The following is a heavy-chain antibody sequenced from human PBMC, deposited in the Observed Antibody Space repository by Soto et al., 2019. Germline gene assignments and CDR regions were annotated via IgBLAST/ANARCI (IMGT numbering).Heavy chain of an antibody. D-gene: IGHD2-15*01. J-gene: IGHJ6*02. CDR3: ARGLRIPYYGMDV. CDR2: INHSGST. Sequence: LSETLSLTCAVYGGSFSGYYWSWIRQPPGKGLEWIGEINHSGSTNYNPSLKSRVTISVDTSKNQFSLKLSSVTAADTAVYYCARGLRIPYYGMDVWGQGTTVTVSS. V-gene: IGHV4-34*01. CDR1: GGSFSGYY.